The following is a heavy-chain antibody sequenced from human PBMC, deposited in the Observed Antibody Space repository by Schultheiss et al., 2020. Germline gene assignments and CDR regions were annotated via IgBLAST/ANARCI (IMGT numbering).Heavy chain of an antibody. CDR3: ARLSSSWYANWFDP. Sequence: SETLSLTCTVSGGSISSSSYYWGWIRQPPGEGLDWIGSIYYSGSTYYNPSLKSRVTISVDTSKNQFSLKLSSVTAADTAVYYCARLSSSWYANWFDPWGQGTLVTVSS. D-gene: IGHD6-13*01. J-gene: IGHJ5*02. CDR2: IYYSGST. V-gene: IGHV4-39*01. CDR1: GGSISSSSYY.